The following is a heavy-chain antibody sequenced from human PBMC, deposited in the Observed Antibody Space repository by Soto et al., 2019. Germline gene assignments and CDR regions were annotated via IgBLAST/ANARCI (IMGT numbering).Heavy chain of an antibody. CDR1: GFTFSSYG. D-gene: IGHD4-17*01. J-gene: IGHJ6*02. CDR2: ISYDGSNK. CDR3: ARGSLVTTFYYYGMDV. Sequence: GGSLRLSCAASGFTFSSYGMHWVRQAPGKGLEWVAVISYDGSNKYHADSVKGRFTISRDNAKNSLYLQMNSLRAEDTAVYYCARGSLVTTFYYYGMDVWGQGTTVTVSS. V-gene: IGHV3-30*03.